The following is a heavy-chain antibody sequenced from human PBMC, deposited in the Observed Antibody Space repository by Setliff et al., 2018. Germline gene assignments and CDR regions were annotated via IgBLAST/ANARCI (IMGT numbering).Heavy chain of an antibody. CDR2: MNPNSGNT. D-gene: IGHD1-26*01. Sequence: ASVKVSCKASGYTFSSYDINWVRQATGQGPEWMGWMNPNSGNTGYAQKFQGRVSMTRDTSISTAYMELSNLRSEDTAVYFCARRYSGTSRGAFDPWGPGTLVTVSS. CDR3: ARRYSGTSRGAFDP. CDR1: GYTFSSYD. V-gene: IGHV1-8*01. J-gene: IGHJ5*02.